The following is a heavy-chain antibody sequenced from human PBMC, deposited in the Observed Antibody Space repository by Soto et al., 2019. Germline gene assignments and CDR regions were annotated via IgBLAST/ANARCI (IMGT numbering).Heavy chain of an antibody. CDR1: GGSISSGYYY. J-gene: IGHJ3*01. V-gene: IGHV4-31*03. CDR3: AGDPVSGRSGFDC. Sequence: SETLSLTCTVSGGSISSGYYYWNWIRQHPGKGLEWIGYIYYSGSTYYNPSLKSRVTISVDTSQNQISLKLSSLTAADTAVYYCAGDPVSGRSGFDCWGQGTMVTVSS. CDR2: IYYSGST. D-gene: IGHD1-26*01.